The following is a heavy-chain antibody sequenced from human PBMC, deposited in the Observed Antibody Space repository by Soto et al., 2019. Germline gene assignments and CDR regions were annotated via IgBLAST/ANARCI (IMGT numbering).Heavy chain of an antibody. J-gene: IGHJ6*02. D-gene: IGHD3-16*01. CDR1: GYTFTSYD. CDR3: TSMGFGRGSGMDL. Sequence: QVQLVQSGAEVKKPGASVKVSCKASGYTFTSYDINWVRQATGQGLEWMGWMNPNSGNTGYAQTFQGRVTMTRNPAISTAYMALSSLTSEATPVFYCTSMGFGRGSGMDLWGQGTTVTVSS. V-gene: IGHV1-8*01. CDR2: MNPNSGNT.